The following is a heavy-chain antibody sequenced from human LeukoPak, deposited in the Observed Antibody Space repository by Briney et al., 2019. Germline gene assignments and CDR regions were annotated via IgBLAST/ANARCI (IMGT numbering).Heavy chain of an antibody. J-gene: IGHJ4*02. V-gene: IGHV4-39*07. CDR1: GGSISSSSYY. CDR2: IYYSGST. D-gene: IGHD1-26*01. Sequence: PSETLSLTCTVSGGSISSSSYYWGWIRQPPGKGLEWIGSIYYSGSTYYNPSLKSRVTISVDTSKNQFSLKLSSVTAADTAVYYCAISGSYFHSVGVWGQGTLVTVSS. CDR3: AISGSYFHSVGV.